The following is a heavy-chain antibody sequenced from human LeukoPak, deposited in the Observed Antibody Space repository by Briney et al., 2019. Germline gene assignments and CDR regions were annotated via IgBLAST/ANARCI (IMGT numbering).Heavy chain of an antibody. CDR2: ISTNGGST. CDR3: ARGGYYDSSGSFDY. J-gene: IGHJ4*02. V-gene: IGHV3-64*01. CDR1: GFTFSNYA. D-gene: IGHD3-22*01. Sequence: GGSLRLSCAASGFTFSNYAMYWVRQAPGRGLEYVSAISTNGGSTDYANSVKGRFTVSRDNSDNRVFLQMGTLRAEDMAVYYCARGGYYDSSGSFDYWGQGILVTVSS.